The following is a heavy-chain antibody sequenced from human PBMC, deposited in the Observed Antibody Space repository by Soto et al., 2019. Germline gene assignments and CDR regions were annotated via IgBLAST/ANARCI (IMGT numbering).Heavy chain of an antibody. Sequence: GGSLRLSCAASGFTFSSYAMSWVRQAPGKGLEWVSTITSSGGSTYYADSVRGRFTISRDNSKKTLYLQMNSLRAEDTAVYYCANCPTLYAPTYNWFDPWGQGTLVTVSS. CDR3: ANCPTLYAPTYNWFDP. CDR2: ITSSGGST. V-gene: IGHV3-23*01. J-gene: IGHJ5*02. D-gene: IGHD2-8*01. CDR1: GFTFSSYA.